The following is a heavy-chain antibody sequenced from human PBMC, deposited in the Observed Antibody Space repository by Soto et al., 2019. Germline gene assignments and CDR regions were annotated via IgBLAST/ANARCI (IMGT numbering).Heavy chain of an antibody. V-gene: IGHV3-30*18. D-gene: IGHD3-3*01. CDR2: VSFDGSHK. CDR1: GFTFSSYA. J-gene: IGHJ5*01. CDR3: AKLGDAVSGYFDF. Sequence: QVQLVQSGGGVVQPGGSLRLSCAASGFTFSSYAIHWVRQAPGKGLEWVADVSFDGSHKTYAVPVRGRFTISRDNSNKTVYLQKNSLRAEDTALYYGAKLGDAVSGYFDFWGQGTQGAVSS.